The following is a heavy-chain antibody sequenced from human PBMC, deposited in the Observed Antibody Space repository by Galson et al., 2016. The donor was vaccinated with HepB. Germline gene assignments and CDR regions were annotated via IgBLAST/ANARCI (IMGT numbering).Heavy chain of an antibody. CDR1: GGSISANNW. CDR3: ARTTSGAGGNDY. CDR2: IYHSGYT. V-gene: IGHV4-4*02. D-gene: IGHD2-2*01. J-gene: IGHJ4*02. Sequence: SETLSLTCGVSGGSISANNWWNWVRQPPGKGLEWIGEIYHSGYTNYHPSLKSRVTISVDKSKNQFSLKLSSVTAADTAAYFCARTTSGAGGNDYWGPGTLVTVSS.